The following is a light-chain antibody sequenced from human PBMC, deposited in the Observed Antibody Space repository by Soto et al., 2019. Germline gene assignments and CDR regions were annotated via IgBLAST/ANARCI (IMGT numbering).Light chain of an antibody. CDR3: TSWDDSLSGRV. CDR1: GSNIGTNY. CDR2: SNN. Sequence: QSVLTQPPSASGTPGQRVTISCSGSGSNIGTNYVYWYQQVPGPAPKLLIYSNNQRPSGVPDRFSGSRSGTSASLAISGLRSEDEAHYYCTSWDDSLSGRVFGGGTKLTVL. V-gene: IGLV1-47*02. J-gene: IGLJ2*01.